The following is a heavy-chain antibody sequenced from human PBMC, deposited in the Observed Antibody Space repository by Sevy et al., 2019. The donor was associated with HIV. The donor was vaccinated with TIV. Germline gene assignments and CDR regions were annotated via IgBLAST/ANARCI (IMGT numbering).Heavy chain of an antibody. CDR1: GYSFTSYW. CDR2: IYLDDSDT. CDR3: ARQGSAAGVWSLDY. V-gene: IGHV5-51*01. D-gene: IGHD6-13*01. Sequence: GESLKISCKGSGYSFTSYWIGWVRQMPGKGLEWMGIIYLDDSDTRYSLSFQGQVTISADKSISTAYLQWSSLKASDTAMYYCARQGSAAGVWSLDYWGQGTLVTVSS. J-gene: IGHJ4*02.